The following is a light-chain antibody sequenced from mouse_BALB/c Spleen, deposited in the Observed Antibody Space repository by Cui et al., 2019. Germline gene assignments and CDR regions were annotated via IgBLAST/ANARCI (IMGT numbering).Light chain of an antibody. CDR1: ENIYSN. J-gene: IGKJ2*01. V-gene: IGKV12-46*01. CDR3: QHFWGTPYT. CDR2: AAT. Sequence: DIQMIKFPASRSVSVGETVTITCRARENIYSNLAWYQQKQGKSPQLLVYAATNLAYGVPSRFSGSGSGTHYSLTINSLQSEDFGSYYCQHFWGTPYTFGGGTKLEMK.